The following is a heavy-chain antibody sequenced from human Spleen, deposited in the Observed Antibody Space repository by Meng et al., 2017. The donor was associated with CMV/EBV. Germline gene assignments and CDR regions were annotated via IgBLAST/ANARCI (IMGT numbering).Heavy chain of an antibody. V-gene: IGHV2-5*01. CDR3: ARRGDIVVVPAAIVGWFDP. Sequence: TLSLTCTVSGGSITNYYWNWIRQPPGKALEWLALIYWNDDKRYSPSLKSRLTITKDTSKNQVVLTMTNMDPVDTATYYCARRGDIVVVPAAIVGWFDPWGQGTLVTVSS. J-gene: IGHJ5*02. CDR2: IYWNDDK. CDR1: GGSITNYYWN. D-gene: IGHD2-2*02.